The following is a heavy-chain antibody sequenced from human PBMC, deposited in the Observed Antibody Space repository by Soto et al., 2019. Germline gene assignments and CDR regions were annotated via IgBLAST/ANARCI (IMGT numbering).Heavy chain of an antibody. V-gene: IGHV1-2*02. CDR2: INPNSGGR. J-gene: IGHJ4*02. D-gene: IGHD2-15*01. CDR3: ARGSHPIRPCNGGRCYFSYDC. Sequence: ASVKVSCKVSGYSFTGYFMHWVRQAPGQGLEWMGWINPNSGGRNFAQKFQGRVTLTRDTSISTAYLELSGLTSDDTAFYYCARGSHPIRPCNGGRCYFSYDCWGQGPRGT. CDR1: GYSFTGYF.